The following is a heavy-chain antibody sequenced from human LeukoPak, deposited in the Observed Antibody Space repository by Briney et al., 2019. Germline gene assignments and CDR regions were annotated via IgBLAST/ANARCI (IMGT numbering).Heavy chain of an antibody. D-gene: IGHD3-10*01. J-gene: IGHJ4*02. CDR3: AGDFGAMSIGY. CDR1: GGSISSYY. CDR2: IYYTGST. Sequence: PSETLSLTCTVSGGSISSYYWSWIRQPPGRGVEWIGNIYYTGSTNYSPSLKSRVTISMDTSKKQFSLKLKSVTAADTAVYWCAGDFGAMSIGYWGLGTLVTVSS. V-gene: IGHV4-59*01.